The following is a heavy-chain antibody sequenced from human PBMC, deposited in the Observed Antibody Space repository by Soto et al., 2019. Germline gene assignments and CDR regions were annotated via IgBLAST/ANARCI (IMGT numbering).Heavy chain of an antibody. CDR1: GGTFSSYA. J-gene: IGHJ4*02. V-gene: IGHV1-69*01. Sequence: QVQLVQSGAEVKKPGSSVKVSCKASGGTFSSYAISWVRQAPGQGLEWMGGIIPIFGTAHYAQKFQGRVTITADESTSTAYMELSSLRSEDTAVYYCARERYNPTVGATTITDYWGQGTLVTVSS. CDR3: ARERYNPTVGATTITDY. D-gene: IGHD1-26*01. CDR2: IIPIFGTA.